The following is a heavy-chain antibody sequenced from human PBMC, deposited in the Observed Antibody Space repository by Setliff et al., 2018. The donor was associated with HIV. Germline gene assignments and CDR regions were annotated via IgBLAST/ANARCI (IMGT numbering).Heavy chain of an antibody. CDR2: INGSDSTV. CDR3: ARGLMLRGVIPNNWFDP. Sequence: GGSLRLSCVVSGFTFSSFEMNWVRQAPGKGLEWVSYINGSDSTVYYADSVKGRFTISRDNTKNSLYLQMNSLRVDDTAVYYCARGLMLRGVIPNNWFDPWGQGTLVTVSS. V-gene: IGHV3-48*03. D-gene: IGHD3-10*01. CDR1: GFTFSSFE. J-gene: IGHJ5*02.